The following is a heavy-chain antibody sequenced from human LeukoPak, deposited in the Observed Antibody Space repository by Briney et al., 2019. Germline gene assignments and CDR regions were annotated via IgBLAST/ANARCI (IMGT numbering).Heavy chain of an antibody. CDR3: ARARGWYDSVYFDY. CDR1: GFTFSSYA. J-gene: IGHJ4*02. Sequence: QSGESLRLSCAASGFTFSSYAMSWVRQAPGKGLEWVSVIYSGGSTYYADSVKGRFTISRDNSKNTLYLQMNSLRAEDTAVYYCARARGWYDSVYFDYWGQGTLVTVSS. CDR2: IYSGGST. D-gene: IGHD6-19*01. V-gene: IGHV3-53*01.